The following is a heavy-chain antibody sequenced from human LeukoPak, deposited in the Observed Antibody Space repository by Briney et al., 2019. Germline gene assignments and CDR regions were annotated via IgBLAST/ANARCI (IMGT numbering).Heavy chain of an antibody. V-gene: IGHV3-23*01. Sequence: QPGGSLRLSCAASGFVFSSYAMSWVRQAPGKGLEWVSSISGSGSTYYADSVKGRFTISRDDSRNTLYLQVSSLRAEDTAVYFCAKKGTGSYSEFEYWGQGTLVSVS. D-gene: IGHD1-26*01. CDR3: AKKGTGSYSEFEY. CDR1: GFVFSSYA. CDR2: ISGSGST. J-gene: IGHJ4*02.